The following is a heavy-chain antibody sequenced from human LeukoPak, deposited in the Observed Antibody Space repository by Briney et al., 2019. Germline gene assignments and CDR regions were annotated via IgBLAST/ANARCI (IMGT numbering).Heavy chain of an antibody. CDR3: AKGRYCSGGSCFLDY. Sequence: GGSLRLSCAASGFTFSSYGMHWVRQAPGKGLEGVAVISYDGSNKYYADSVKGRFTISRDNSKNTLYLQMNSLRAEETAVYYCAKGRYCSGGSCFLDYWGQGTLVTVSS. V-gene: IGHV3-30*18. J-gene: IGHJ4*02. D-gene: IGHD2-15*01. CDR1: GFTFSSYG. CDR2: ISYDGSNK.